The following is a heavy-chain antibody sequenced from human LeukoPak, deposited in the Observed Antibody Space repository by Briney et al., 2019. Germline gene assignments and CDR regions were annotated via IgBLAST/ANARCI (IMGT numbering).Heavy chain of an antibody. Sequence: GGSLRLSCAASGFTFSSYSMNWVRQAPGKGLEWVSSISSSSSYIYYADSVRGRFTISRDNAKNSLYLQLNSLRAEDTAVYYCARDLRFSGYPGAAVLDYWGQGTLVTVSS. V-gene: IGHV3-21*01. J-gene: IGHJ4*02. CDR2: ISSSSSYI. D-gene: IGHD3-16*01. CDR1: GFTFSSYS. CDR3: ARDLRFSGYPGAAVLDY.